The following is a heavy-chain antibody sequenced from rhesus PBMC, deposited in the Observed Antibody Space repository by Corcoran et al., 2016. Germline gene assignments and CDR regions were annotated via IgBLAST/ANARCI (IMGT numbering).Heavy chain of an antibody. V-gene: IGHV1S2*01. CDR3: ARKGFDY. J-gene: IGHJ4*01. CDR2: INPYNGNT. CDR1: GYTFTDYY. Sequence: QVQLVQSGAEVKKPGSSVKVSCKASGYTFTDYYMNWVPQAPQQGLEWMGWINPYNGNTKYAQNFKGRVTMTRDTSTSTAYMELSSLRSEDTAVYYCARKGFDYWGQGVLVTVSS.